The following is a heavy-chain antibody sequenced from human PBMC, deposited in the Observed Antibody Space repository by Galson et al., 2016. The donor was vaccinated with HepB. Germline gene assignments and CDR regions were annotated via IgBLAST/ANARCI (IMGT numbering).Heavy chain of an antibody. CDR2: ISWNSGTI. V-gene: IGHV3-9*01. Sequence: SLRLSCAASGFTFDEYAMHWVRQAPGKGLEWVSTISWNSGTIHYMDSVKGRFTTSRDNAKNSLYLQMDVLKTEDTALYYCAKDMEAGAEASGCLDCWGQGTLVTVSS. CDR1: GFTFDEYA. CDR3: AKDMEAGAEASGCLDC. J-gene: IGHJ4*02. D-gene: IGHD6-13*01.